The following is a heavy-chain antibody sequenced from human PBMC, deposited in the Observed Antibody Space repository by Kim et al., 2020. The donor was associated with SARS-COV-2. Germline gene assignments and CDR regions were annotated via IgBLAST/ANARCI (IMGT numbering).Heavy chain of an antibody. Sequence: ASVKVSCKASGYTFTSYAMHWVRQAPGQRLEWMGWINAGNGNTKYSQKFQGRVTITRDTSASTAYMELSSLRSEDTAVYYCARDQNYYGSGSYYKTPVYYSYGMDVWGQGTTVTVSS. CDR3: ARDQNYYGSGSYYKTPVYYSYGMDV. V-gene: IGHV1-3*01. CDR2: INAGNGNT. CDR1: GYTFTSYA. J-gene: IGHJ6*02. D-gene: IGHD3-10*01.